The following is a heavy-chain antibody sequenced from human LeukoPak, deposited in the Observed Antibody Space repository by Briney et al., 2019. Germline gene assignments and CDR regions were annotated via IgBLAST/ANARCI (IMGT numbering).Heavy chain of an antibody. D-gene: IGHD6-13*01. J-gene: IGHJ4*02. Sequence: SETLSLTCTVSGGSISGSSYYWGWIRQPPGKGLEWIGSIYYSGSTNYNPSLKSRVTISVDTSKNQFSLKLSSVTAADTAVNYCAREGIAAAGLDYWGQGTLVTVSS. CDR3: AREGIAAAGLDY. V-gene: IGHV4-39*07. CDR2: IYYSGST. CDR1: GGSISGSSYY.